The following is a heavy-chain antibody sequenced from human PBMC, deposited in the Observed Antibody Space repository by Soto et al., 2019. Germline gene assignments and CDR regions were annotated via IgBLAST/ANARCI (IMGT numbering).Heavy chain of an antibody. D-gene: IGHD3-22*01. CDR2: IFSNDEK. Sequence: SGPTLVNPTETLTLTCTVSGFSLSNARMGVSWIRQPPGKALEWLAHIFSNDEKSYSTSLKSRLTISKDTSKSQVVLTMTNMDPVDTATYYCARTKYYYDSSGYPDTDYWGQGTLVTVSS. V-gene: IGHV2-26*01. J-gene: IGHJ4*02. CDR3: ARTKYYYDSSGYPDTDY. CDR1: GFSLSNARMG.